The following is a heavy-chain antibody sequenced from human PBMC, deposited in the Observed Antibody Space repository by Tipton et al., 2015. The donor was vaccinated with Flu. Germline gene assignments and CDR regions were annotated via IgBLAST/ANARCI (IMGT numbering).Heavy chain of an antibody. V-gene: IGHV3-7*03. CDR3: AKNAGYCSSISCYRPFDY. Sequence: SLRLSCTTSGFTFGDYAMSWVRQAPGKGLEWVANIKQDGSEKYYVDSVKGRFTISRDNAKNLLYLQMNSLRAEDTAVYYCAKNAGYCSSISCYRPFDYWGQGILVTVSS. CDR1: GFTFGDYA. D-gene: IGHD2-2*01. J-gene: IGHJ4*02. CDR2: IKQDGSEK.